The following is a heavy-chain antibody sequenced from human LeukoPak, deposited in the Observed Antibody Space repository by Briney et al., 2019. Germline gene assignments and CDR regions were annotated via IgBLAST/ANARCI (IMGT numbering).Heavy chain of an antibody. CDR3: ARDDDYGDYPLGY. D-gene: IGHD4-17*01. CDR1: GGSISSGGYY. J-gene: IGHJ4*02. V-gene: IGHV4-31*03. CDR2: IYYSGST. Sequence: SETLSLTCTVSGGSISSGGYYWSWIRQHPGKGLEWIGYIYYSGSTYYNPSLKSRVTISVDTSKNQFPLKLSSVTAADTAVYYCARDDDYGDYPLGYWGQGTLVTVSS.